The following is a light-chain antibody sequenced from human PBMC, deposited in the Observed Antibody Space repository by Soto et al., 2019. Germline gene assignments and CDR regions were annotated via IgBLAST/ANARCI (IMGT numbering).Light chain of an antibody. CDR1: QSISDT. V-gene: IGKV3-15*01. Sequence: ETVMTQSPATLSVSPGGRATLSCRASQSISDTLAWYQQKPGQAPRLLIYGASTRATGIPARFSGSGSGTEFTLTISSLQSEDFAVYYCQQYNNWPRTFGQGTKVDIK. J-gene: IGKJ1*01. CDR3: QQYNNWPRT. CDR2: GAS.